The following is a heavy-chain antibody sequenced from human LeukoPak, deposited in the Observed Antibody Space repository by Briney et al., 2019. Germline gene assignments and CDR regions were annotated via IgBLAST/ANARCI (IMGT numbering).Heavy chain of an antibody. D-gene: IGHD3-3*01. CDR2: VHHSGST. Sequence: NPSETLSLTCAVSGYSISSGYYWGWIRQPPGKGLEWIGSVHHSGSTFYNSSLKSRVTISVDTSKNQHSLKLSSVTAADTAVYYCARTDTIFGVVIVGYYFDYWGQGTLVTVSS. J-gene: IGHJ4*02. CDR1: GYSISSGYY. CDR3: ARTDTIFGVVIVGYYFDY. V-gene: IGHV4-38-2*01.